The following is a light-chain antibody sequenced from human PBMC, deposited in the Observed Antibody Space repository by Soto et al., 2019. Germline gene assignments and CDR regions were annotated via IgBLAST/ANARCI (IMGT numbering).Light chain of an antibody. Sequence: EIVWTQSPGTLSLSPGVRATLSCRASQNFSSSSLASYQQKPGQAPRLLIYGASSRSTGIPDRFSGSGSGTDCTLDISRLEPEDLAVYYCQQYGSSLLTLGRGTKFQIK. V-gene: IGKV3-20*01. J-gene: IGKJ4*01. CDR2: GAS. CDR1: QNFSSSS. CDR3: QQYGSSLLT.